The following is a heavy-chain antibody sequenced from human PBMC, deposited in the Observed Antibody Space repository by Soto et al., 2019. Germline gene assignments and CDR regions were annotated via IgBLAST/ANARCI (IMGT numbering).Heavy chain of an antibody. CDR2: IKTKNDGGTT. V-gene: IGHV3-15*07. CDR3: VAGPVISGWYVVDY. D-gene: IGHD6-19*01. CDR1: HFTFTNAW. Sequence: EVQLVESGGGFVKPGGSLRLSCAASHFTFTNAWMYWVRQAPGKGLEWVGRIKTKNDGGTTDLAAPVKGRFAISRDDSKNTLFLQMSSLKTEDTAMYYCVAGPVISGWYVVDYWGQGTLVTVSS. J-gene: IGHJ4*02.